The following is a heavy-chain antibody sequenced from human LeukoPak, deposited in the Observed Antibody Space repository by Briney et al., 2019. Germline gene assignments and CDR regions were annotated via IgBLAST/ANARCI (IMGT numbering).Heavy chain of an antibody. J-gene: IGHJ3*01. CDR1: GFHVSNSD. V-gene: IGHV3-13*01. CDR3: ARGGPGEALHV. Sequence: GGSLRLSCAASGFHVSNSDMHWVSQVIGNGLEWVSVIGSSGDIYYSGSVKGRFTISRDSAKNSFDLQMNNLRAGDTAMYYCARGGPGEALHVWGQGTMVTVSS. D-gene: IGHD3-10*01. CDR2: IGSSGDI.